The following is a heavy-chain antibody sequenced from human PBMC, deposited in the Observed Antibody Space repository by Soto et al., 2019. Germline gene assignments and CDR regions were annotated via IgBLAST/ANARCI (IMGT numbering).Heavy chain of an antibody. CDR1: GGSISSYY. V-gene: IGHV4-59*08. D-gene: IGHD3-10*01. CDR3: ARRYGDSFDY. Sequence: QVQLQESGPGLVKPSETLSLTCTVSGGSISSYYWSWIRQPPGKGLEWIGYIYYSGSTNYNPSLKSRVTIXXATSTNQSSLKLSSVTAADTAVYYCARRYGDSFDYWGQGTLVTVSS. J-gene: IGHJ4*02. CDR2: IYYSGST.